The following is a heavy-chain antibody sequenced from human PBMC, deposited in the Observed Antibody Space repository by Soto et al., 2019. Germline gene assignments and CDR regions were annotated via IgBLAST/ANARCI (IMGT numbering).Heavy chain of an antibody. CDR1: GFTCSSYS. V-gene: IGHV3-21*04. D-gene: IGHD3-10*01. CDR2: ISSSSSYI. Sequence: PGGSLRLSCAASGFTCSSYSMNWVRQAPGKGLEWVSSISSSSSYIYYADSVKGRFTISRDNAKNSLYLQMNSLRAEDTAVYYCAKDLETMVRAVLDYWGQGTLVTVSS. CDR3: AKDLETMVRAVLDY. J-gene: IGHJ4*02.